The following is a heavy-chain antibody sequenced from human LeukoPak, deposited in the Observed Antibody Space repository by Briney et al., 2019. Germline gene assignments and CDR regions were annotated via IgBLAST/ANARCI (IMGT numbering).Heavy chain of an antibody. CDR2: IYWDDDK. Sequence: SGPTLVKPTQTLTLTCTFSGFPLSTSGVAVGWIRQPPGKALEWLALIYWDDDKRYSPSLRSRLTITKDTSKNQVVLTLTNMDPVDTATYYCAHSKTGLLILYYFDYWGQGALVTVSS. CDR1: GFPLSTSGVA. CDR3: AHSKTGLLILYYFDY. J-gene: IGHJ4*02. D-gene: IGHD2/OR15-2a*01. V-gene: IGHV2-5*02.